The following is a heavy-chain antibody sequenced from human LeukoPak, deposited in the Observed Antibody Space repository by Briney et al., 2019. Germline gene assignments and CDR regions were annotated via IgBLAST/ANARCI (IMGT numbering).Heavy chain of an antibody. CDR3: ARGGSTYFDY. D-gene: IGHD6-13*01. CDR1: GFTFSSYG. Sequence: GGSLRLSCAASGFTFSSYGMHWVCQAPGKGLEWVAFIRYDGSNKYYADSVKGRFTISRDNAKSTLYLQMNSLRAEDTAVYYCARGGSTYFDYWGQGTLVTVSS. CDR2: IRYDGSNK. J-gene: IGHJ4*02. V-gene: IGHV3-30*02.